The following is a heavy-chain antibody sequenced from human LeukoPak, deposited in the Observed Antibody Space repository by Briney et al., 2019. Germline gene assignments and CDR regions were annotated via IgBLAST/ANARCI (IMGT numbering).Heavy chain of an antibody. CDR2: IIPIFGTA. CDR1: GGTFSSYA. D-gene: IGHD2-15*01. Sequence: SVKVSCKASGGTFSSYAISWVRQAPGQGLEWMGGIIPIFGTANYAQKFQGRVTITADESTSTAYMELSSLRSDDTAVYYCARLGFCSGGSCLHPWGQGTLVTVSS. V-gene: IGHV1-69*13. CDR3: ARLGFCSGGSCLHP. J-gene: IGHJ5*02.